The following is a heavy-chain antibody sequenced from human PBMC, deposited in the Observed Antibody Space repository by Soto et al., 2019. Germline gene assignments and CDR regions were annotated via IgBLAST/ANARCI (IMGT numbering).Heavy chain of an antibody. J-gene: IGHJ4*02. CDR3: ARDPQRRDGYNFDY. CDR1: GFIFTDYS. Sequence: PGGSLRLSCAASGFIFTDYSLTWIRQAPGKGLEWISYITKGGETTQHADSVKGRFTISRDNAKKVLFLQMNSLRAEDTAVYYCARDPQRRDGYNFDYWGQGTLVTVSS. CDR2: ITKGGETT. D-gene: IGHD5-12*01. V-gene: IGHV3-11*01.